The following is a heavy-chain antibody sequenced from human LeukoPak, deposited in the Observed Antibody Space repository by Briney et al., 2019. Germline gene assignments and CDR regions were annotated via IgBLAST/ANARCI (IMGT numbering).Heavy chain of an antibody. D-gene: IGHD1-14*01. J-gene: IGHJ3*02. CDR3: ARVRGADRRDAFDI. V-gene: IGHV3-21*01. Sequence: PGGSLRLSCAASGFTFSSYSMNWVRQAPGKGLEWVSSISSSSSYIYYADSVKGRFTISRDNAKNSLYLQMNSLRAEDTAVYYCARVRGADRRDAFDIWGQGTMVTVSS. CDR2: ISSSSSYI. CDR1: GFTFSSYS.